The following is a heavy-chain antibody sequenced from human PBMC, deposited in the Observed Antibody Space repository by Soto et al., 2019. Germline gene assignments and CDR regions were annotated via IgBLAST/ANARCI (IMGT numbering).Heavy chain of an antibody. CDR3: AKSLGGSSYYGADS. CDR1: GFTFNSYG. J-gene: IGHJ4*02. D-gene: IGHD1-26*01. Sequence: QEQLVESGGGVVQPGRSLRLSCAASGFTFNSYGMQWVRQAPGKGLEWLAVISNDGSYQYYADSVKGRLTISRDNSKDTLHLQMNSLRAEDTAVYYCAKSLGGSSYYGADSWGQGTLVTVSS. CDR2: ISNDGSYQ. V-gene: IGHV3-30*18.